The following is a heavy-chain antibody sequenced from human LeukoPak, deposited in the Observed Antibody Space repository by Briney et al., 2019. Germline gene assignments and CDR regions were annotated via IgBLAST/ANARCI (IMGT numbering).Heavy chain of an antibody. Sequence: ASLKVAFKTSCYRLTDDYIHSVRQAPGQGLEWIGWINPDTDFTNYAPKFRGRVIMTRDTSISTAYMEVRRLTFDDTAIYYCAPTSEAYTSNWSVWGQGTLVTVSP. V-gene: IGHV1-2*02. D-gene: IGHD3-16*01. J-gene: IGHJ4*02. CDR2: INPDTDFT. CDR3: APTSEAYTSNWSV. CDR1: CYRLTDDY.